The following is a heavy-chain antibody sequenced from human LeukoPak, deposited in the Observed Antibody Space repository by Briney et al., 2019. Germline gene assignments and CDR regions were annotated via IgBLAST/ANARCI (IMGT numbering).Heavy chain of an antibody. D-gene: IGHD3-10*01. V-gene: IGHV4-59*12. CDR1: GGSISSYY. CDR3: ARNTYYYGSGSLDY. CDR2: IYYSGST. Sequence: SETLSLTCTVSGGSISSYYWSWIRQPPGKGLGWIGYIYYSGSTNYNPSLKSRVTISVDTSKNQFSLKLSSVTAADTAVYYCARNTYYYGSGSLDYWGQGTLVTVSS. J-gene: IGHJ4*02.